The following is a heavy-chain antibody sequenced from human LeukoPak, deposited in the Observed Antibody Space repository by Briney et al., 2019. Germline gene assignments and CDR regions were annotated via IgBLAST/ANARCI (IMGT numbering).Heavy chain of an antibody. D-gene: IGHD2-2*02. CDR1: GFTFDDYA. Sequence: PGRSLRLSCAASGFTFDDYAMHWVRQAPGKGLEWVSGISWNSGSIGYADSVKGRFTISRDNAKNSLHLQMNSLRAEDTALYYCAKGNGGYCSSTSCFTGGYYFDYWGQGTLVTVSS. CDR2: ISWNSGSI. J-gene: IGHJ4*02. CDR3: AKGNGGYCSSTSCFTGGYYFDY. V-gene: IGHV3-9*01.